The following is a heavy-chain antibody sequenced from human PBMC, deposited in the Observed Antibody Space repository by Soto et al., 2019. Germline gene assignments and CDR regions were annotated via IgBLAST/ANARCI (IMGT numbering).Heavy chain of an antibody. Sequence: RGESLKISCKGSGYNFSSHWIAWVRQKPGKGLEWMGIVYPGDSETGYSPSFQGQVTMSADKSIDTAYLQWSSLKASDTAIYYCAKSEVLEIWGQGTMVTVSS. V-gene: IGHV5-51*01. CDR2: VYPGDSET. CDR3: AKSEVLEI. J-gene: IGHJ3*02. CDR1: GYNFSSHW.